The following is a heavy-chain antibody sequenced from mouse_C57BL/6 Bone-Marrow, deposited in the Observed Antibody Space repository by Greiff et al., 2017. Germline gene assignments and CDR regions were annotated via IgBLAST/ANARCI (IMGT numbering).Heavy chain of an antibody. CDR3: ASGYYGIARDY. CDR1: GYTFTSYW. D-gene: IGHD2-3*01. V-gene: IGHV1-50*01. CDR2: IDPSDSYT. J-gene: IGHJ4*01. Sequence: QVQLQQPGAELVQPGASVKLSCTASGYTFTSYWMQWVKQRPGQGLEWIGEIDPSDSYTNYNQKFKGKATLTVDTSSSTAYLQLSSLTSEDSAVYYCASGYYGIARDYWGQGTSVTVSS.